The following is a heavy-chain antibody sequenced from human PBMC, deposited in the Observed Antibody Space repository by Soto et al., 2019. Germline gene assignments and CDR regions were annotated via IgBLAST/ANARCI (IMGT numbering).Heavy chain of an antibody. CDR2: IYYSGST. J-gene: IGHJ5*02. CDR3: ARWWSGSRQGFDP. D-gene: IGHD3-3*01. CDR1: GGSISSGDYY. V-gene: IGHV4-31*03. Sequence: QVQLQESGPGLVKPSQTLSLTCTVSGGSISSGDYYWSWIRQHPGKGLEWIGYIYYSGSTYYNPSXXXRXXISVDTSKHQFSLKLSFVTAADPAVYYCARWWSGSRQGFDPWGQGTLVTVSS.